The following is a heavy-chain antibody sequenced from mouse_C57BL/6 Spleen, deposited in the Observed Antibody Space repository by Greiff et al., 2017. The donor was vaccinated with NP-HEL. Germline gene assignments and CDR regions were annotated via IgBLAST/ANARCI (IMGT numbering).Heavy chain of an antibody. Sequence: QVQLQQPGAELVKPGASVKMSCKASGYTFTSYWITWVKQRPGQGLEWIGDIYPGSGSTNYNEKFKSKATLTVDTSSSTAYMQLRSLTSEDSAVYYCASRGYYYGSSFDYWGQGTTLTVSS. J-gene: IGHJ2*01. CDR1: GYTFTSYW. CDR2: IYPGSGST. D-gene: IGHD1-1*01. CDR3: ASRGYYYGSSFDY. V-gene: IGHV1-55*01.